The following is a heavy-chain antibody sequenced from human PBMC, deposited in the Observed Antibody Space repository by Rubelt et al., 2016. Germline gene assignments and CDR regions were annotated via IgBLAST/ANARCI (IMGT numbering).Heavy chain of an antibody. CDR2: IYYSGST. Sequence: GSIYYSGSTYYNPSLKSRVTISVDTSKNQFSLKLSSVTAADTAVYYCARTPEYVLLWFGELLPYYFDYWGQGTLVTVSS. CDR3: ARTPEYVLLWFGELLPYYFDY. D-gene: IGHD3-10*01. J-gene: IGHJ4*02. V-gene: IGHV4-39*07.